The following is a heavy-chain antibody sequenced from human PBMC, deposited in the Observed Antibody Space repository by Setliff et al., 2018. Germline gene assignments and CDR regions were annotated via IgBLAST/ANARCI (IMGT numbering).Heavy chain of an antibody. CDR1: GYTFSTYG. J-gene: IGHJ4*02. Sequence: GASVKVSCKASGYTFSTYGITWVRQASGQGLEWMGWISAYNGNTNYAQKLQGRVTMTTDTSTSTAYMELRSLRSDDTAVYYCARTVYYDSSGYGVWGQGTQVTVSS. CDR2: ISAYNGNT. D-gene: IGHD3-22*01. V-gene: IGHV1-18*01. CDR3: ARTVYYDSSGYGV.